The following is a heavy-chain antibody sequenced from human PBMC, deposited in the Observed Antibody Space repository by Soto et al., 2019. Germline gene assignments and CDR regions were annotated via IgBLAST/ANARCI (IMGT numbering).Heavy chain of an antibody. V-gene: IGHV5-10-1*01. CDR2: IDPTDSYT. CDR1: GYIFTSYW. D-gene: IGHD1-26*01. Sequence: PGESLKISCKGSGYIFTSYWISWVRQMPGKGLEWMGRIDPTDSYTNYSPSFQGHVTISADKSINTAYLQWSSLKASDTAMYYCAKLREPNFPFDSWGQGTLVTVSS. J-gene: IGHJ4*02. CDR3: AKLREPNFPFDS.